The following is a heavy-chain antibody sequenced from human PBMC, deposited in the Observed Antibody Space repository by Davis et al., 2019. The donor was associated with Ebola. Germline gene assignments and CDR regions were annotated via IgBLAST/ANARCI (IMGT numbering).Heavy chain of an antibody. D-gene: IGHD3-10*01. CDR2: IWSDGSNQ. V-gene: IGHV3-33*01. J-gene: IGHJ6*04. CDR3: ARAPAGWFGELGV. CDR1: GFTFIKYG. Sequence: GGSLRLSCVASGFTFIKYGMHWIRQAPGKGLEWVAIIWSDGSNQQYADSVKGRFTISRDNSKNTVYLQMNSLRAEDTAIYYCARAPAGWFGELGVWGKGTTVTVSS.